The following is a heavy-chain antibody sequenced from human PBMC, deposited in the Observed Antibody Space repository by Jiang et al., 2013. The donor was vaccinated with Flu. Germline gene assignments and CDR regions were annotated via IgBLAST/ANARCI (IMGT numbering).Heavy chain of an antibody. V-gene: IGHV4-59*13. J-gene: IGHJ6*02. D-gene: IGHD5-18*01. CDR2: IYYSGST. Sequence: GSGLVKPSETLSLTCTVSGGSISSYYWSWIRQPPGKGLEWIGYIYYSGSTNYNPSLKSRVTISVDTSKNQFSLKLSSVTAADTAVYYCARDLQDPGIQLWRGYYYYGMDVWGQGTTVTVSS. CDR3: ARDLQDPGIQLWRGYYYYGMDV. CDR1: GGSISSYY.